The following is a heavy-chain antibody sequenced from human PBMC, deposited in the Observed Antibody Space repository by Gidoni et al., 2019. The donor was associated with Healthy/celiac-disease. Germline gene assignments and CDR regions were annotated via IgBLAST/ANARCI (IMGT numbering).Heavy chain of an antibody. V-gene: IGHV3-33*01. CDR3: ARDYNFYFDH. Sequence: QVQLVESGGGVVQPGKSLRLSCAASGFTLSSYGMHWVRQAPGKGLEWVAVISHDGNFIYYADSVKGWFTISRDISKNTLYLQMNSLRAEDTAVYYCARDYNFYFDHWGQGTLVTVSS. J-gene: IGHJ4*02. D-gene: IGHD1-1*01. CDR1: GFTLSSYG. CDR2: ISHDGNFI.